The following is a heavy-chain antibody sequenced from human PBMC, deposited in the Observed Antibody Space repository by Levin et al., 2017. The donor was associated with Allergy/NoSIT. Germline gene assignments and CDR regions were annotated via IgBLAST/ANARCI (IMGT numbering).Heavy chain of an antibody. CDR3: AREDGDYRLGGLDP. D-gene: IGHD4-17*01. CDR1: GYIFTGYY. V-gene: IGHV1-2*06. CDR2: INPNSGGT. Sequence: ASVKVSCKASGYIFTGYYMSWVRQAPGQGLEWMGRINPNSGGTKYAQKFQGRVTMTRDTPISTVYIEVSRLRSDDTAMYYCAREDGDYRLGGLDPWGQGTLVTVSS. J-gene: IGHJ5*02.